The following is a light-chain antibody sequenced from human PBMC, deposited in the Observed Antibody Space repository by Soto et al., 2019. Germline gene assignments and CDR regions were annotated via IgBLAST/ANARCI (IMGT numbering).Light chain of an antibody. V-gene: IGLV1-40*01. Sequence: QSVLTQPPSVSGAPGQRVTISCTGSSSNIGAGYTVHWYQQLPGRAPKLLIYDNNYRPSGVPDRFSGSKSGTSASLAITGLQAEDEADYYCQSYDKSLTGSRVFGTGTKVTVL. J-gene: IGLJ1*01. CDR3: QSYDKSLTGSRV. CDR2: DNN. CDR1: SSNIGAGYT.